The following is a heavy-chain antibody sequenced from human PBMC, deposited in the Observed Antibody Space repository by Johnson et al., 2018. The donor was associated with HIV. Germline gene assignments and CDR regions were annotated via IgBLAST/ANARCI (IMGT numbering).Heavy chain of an antibody. CDR2: INSDGSST. CDR3: ARRSSPTGAFDI. J-gene: IGHJ3*02. Sequence: VQLVESGGGLVQPGGSLRLSCAASGFTFSSYWMHWVRQAPGKGLVWVSRINSDGSSTSYADSVKGRFTISRDNAKNTLYLHMNSLRAEDTAVYYCARRSSPTGAFDIWGQGTMVTVSS. CDR1: GFTFSSYW. D-gene: IGHD6-13*01. V-gene: IGHV3-74*02.